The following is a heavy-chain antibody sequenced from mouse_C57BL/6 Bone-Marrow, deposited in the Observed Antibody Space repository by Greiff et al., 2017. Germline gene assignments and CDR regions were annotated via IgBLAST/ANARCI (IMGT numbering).Heavy chain of an antibody. CDR2: FYPGSGSI. Sequence: QVQLQQSGAELVKPGASVKLSCKASGYTFTEYTIHWVKQRSGQGLEWIGWFYPGSGSIKYNEKFKDKATLTADKSSSPVYMELSRLTSEDSAVYFCARHETRLWLREGYFDCWGQGTTRTVSA. CDR1: GYTFTEYT. D-gene: IGHD2-2*01. V-gene: IGHV1-62-2*01. J-gene: IGHJ2*01. CDR3: ARHETRLWLREGYFDC.